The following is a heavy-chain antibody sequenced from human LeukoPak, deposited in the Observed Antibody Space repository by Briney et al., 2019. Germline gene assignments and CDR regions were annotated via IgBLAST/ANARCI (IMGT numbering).Heavy chain of an antibody. CDR2: ISWNSGSI. Sequence: SLRLSCAASGFTFDDYAMHWVRQAPGKGLEWVSGISWNSGSIGYADSVKGRFTISRDNAKNSLYLQMNSLRAEDTALYYCAKDMDCSSTSCYTIRHYYYYGMDVWGQGTTVTVSS. J-gene: IGHJ6*02. CDR1: GFTFDDYA. CDR3: AKDMDCSSTSCYTIRHYYYYGMDV. V-gene: IGHV3-9*01. D-gene: IGHD2-2*02.